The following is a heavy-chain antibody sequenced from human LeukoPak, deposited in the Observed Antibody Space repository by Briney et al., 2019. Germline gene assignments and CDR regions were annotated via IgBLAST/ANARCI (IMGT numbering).Heavy chain of an antibody. D-gene: IGHD3-9*01. J-gene: IGHJ6*03. CDR3: ARSRYFDIYYYYYMDV. Sequence: PSETLSLTCTVSGGSISSSSYYWGWIRQPPGKGLEWIGSIYYSGSTYYNPSLKSRVTISVDTSKNQFSLKLSSVTAADTAVYYCARSRYFDIYYYYYMDVWGKGTTVTISS. CDR2: IYYSGST. CDR1: GGSISSSSYY. V-gene: IGHV4-39*07.